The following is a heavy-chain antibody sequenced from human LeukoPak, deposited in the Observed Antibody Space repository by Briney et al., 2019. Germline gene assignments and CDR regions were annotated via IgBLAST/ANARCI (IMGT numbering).Heavy chain of an antibody. CDR3: ARRPGITMVRGRNWLDP. Sequence: SETLSLTCAVYGGSFSGYYWSWIRQPPGKGLEWIGEINHSGSTNYNPSLKSRVTISVDTFKNQFSLKLSSVTAADTAVYYCARRPGITMVRGRNWLDPWGQGTLVTVSS. CDR2: INHSGST. CDR1: GGSFSGYY. D-gene: IGHD3-10*01. J-gene: IGHJ5*02. V-gene: IGHV4-34*01.